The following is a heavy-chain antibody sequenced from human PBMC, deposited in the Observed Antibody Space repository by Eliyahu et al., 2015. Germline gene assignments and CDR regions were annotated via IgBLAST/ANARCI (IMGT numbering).Heavy chain of an antibody. V-gene: IGHV1-2*06. D-gene: IGHD2-15*01. J-gene: IGHJ3*01. CDR1: GXXFSDYY. Sequence: QVQLVXSGAEVKRPGASVKVSXXASGXXFSDYYMHWVRQAPGQGLEWMGRINPYTGERNYAQEFQGRVTLTRDTSISTAYLEVKSLRSDDTAVYYCARDRGDIGTFDFWGQGAMVTVSS. CDR3: ARDRGDIGTFDF. CDR2: INPYTGER.